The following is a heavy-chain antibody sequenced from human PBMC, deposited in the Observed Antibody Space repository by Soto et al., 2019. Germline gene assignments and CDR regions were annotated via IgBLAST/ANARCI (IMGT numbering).Heavy chain of an antibody. CDR3: ARVSGIYYYGMDV. CDR1: RRSFSGSY. D-gene: IGHD3-10*01. V-gene: IGHV4-34*01. Sequence: SETLSLTCAVFRRSFSGSYWSWLRQPPGKGLEWIGEINHSGSTNYNPSLKSRVTISVDTSKNQFSLKLSSVTAADTAVYYCARVSGIYYYGMDVWGQVTTVTVS. J-gene: IGHJ6*02. CDR2: INHSGST.